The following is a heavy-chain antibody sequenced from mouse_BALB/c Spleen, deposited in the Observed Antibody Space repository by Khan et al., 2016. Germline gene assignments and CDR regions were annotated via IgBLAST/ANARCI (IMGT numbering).Heavy chain of an antibody. CDR1: GFSLTSYG. CDR2: IWSDGST. J-gene: IGHJ4*01. D-gene: IGHD2-3*01. CDR3: ARRDDGGGAMDY. V-gene: IGHV2-6*02. Sequence: QVQLMESGPGLVAPSQSLSLTCTVSGFSLTSYGVHWVRQPPGKGLEWLVVIWSDGSTTYNSALISRLSISKDNSKSHVFLKMNSHQTDDTAMYYCARRDDGGGAMDYWGQGTSVTVSS.